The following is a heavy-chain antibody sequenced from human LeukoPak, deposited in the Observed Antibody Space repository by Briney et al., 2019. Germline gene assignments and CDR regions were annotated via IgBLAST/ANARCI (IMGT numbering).Heavy chain of an antibody. J-gene: IGHJ3*02. V-gene: IGHV3-23*01. CDR3: ARIVATELQASDI. CDR2: ISGSGGST. CDR1: GFTFSSYA. D-gene: IGHD5-12*01. Sequence: GGSLRLSCAASGFTFSSYAMRWVRQAPGKGLEWVSAISGSGGSTYYADSVKGRFTISRDNSKNTLYLQMNSLRAEDTAVYYCARIVATELQASDIWGQGAMVSVSS.